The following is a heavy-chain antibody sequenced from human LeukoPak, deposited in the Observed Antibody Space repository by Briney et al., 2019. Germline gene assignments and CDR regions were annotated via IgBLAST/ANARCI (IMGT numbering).Heavy chain of an antibody. J-gene: IGHJ6*03. CDR3: AKSYYGDTPRYYYMDV. D-gene: IGHD4-17*01. Sequence: PSETLSLTCTVSGASISSYYWSWIRQPPGKGLEWIGYIYYSGSTNYNPSLKSRFTISVDTSKNQFSLKLSSVTAADTAVYYCAKSYYGDTPRYYYMDVWGKGTTVTVSS. CDR1: GASISSYY. CDR2: IYYSGST. V-gene: IGHV4-59*01.